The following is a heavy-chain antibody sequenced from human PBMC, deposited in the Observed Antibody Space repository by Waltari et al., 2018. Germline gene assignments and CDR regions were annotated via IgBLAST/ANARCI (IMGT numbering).Heavy chain of an antibody. D-gene: IGHD3-10*01. CDR1: GGSISSSNW. CDR2: IYHSGGN. J-gene: IGHJ4*02. V-gene: IGHV4-4*02. CDR3: ARDRYYGSGSQYYFDY. Sequence: QVQLQESGPGLVKPSGTLSLTCAVSGGSISSSNWWSWVRQPPGKGLEWIGEIYHSGGNNYDPSLKSRVTRSVDKSKNQFSLKLSSVTAADTAVYYCARDRYYGSGSQYYFDYWGQGTLVTVSS.